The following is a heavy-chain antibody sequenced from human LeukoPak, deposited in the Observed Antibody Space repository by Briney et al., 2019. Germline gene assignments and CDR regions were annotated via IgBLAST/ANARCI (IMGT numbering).Heavy chain of an antibody. V-gene: IGHV1-69*04. Sequence: ASVKVSCKASGGTFSSYAISWVRQAPGQGLEWMGRIIPILGIANYAQKFQGRVTITTDESTSTAYMELSSLRSEDTAVYYCATGPTYVDVWGKGTTVTVSS. CDR1: GGTFSSYA. D-gene: IGHD1-1*01. CDR2: IIPILGIA. CDR3: ATGPTYVDV. J-gene: IGHJ6*03.